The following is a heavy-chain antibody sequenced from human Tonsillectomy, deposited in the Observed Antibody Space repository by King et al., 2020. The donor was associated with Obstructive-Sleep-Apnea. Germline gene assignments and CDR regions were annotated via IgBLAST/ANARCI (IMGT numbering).Heavy chain of an antibody. Sequence: QLVQSGAEVKKPGASVKVSCKASGYIFTDYSIHWVRQAPGQRLEWMGWINAGNGNTKSSQKFQGRVIITREPSAGTAYMDLSSLRSEDTAVYYCARRGAGRWFDPWGQGTLVTVSS. CDR3: ARRGAGRWFDP. J-gene: IGHJ5*02. V-gene: IGHV1-3*01. CDR2: INAGNGNT. D-gene: IGHD1-14*01. CDR1: GYIFTDYS.